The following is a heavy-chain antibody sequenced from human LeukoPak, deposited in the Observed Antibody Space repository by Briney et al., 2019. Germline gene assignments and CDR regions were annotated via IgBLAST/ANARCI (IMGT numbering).Heavy chain of an antibody. D-gene: IGHD2-15*01. J-gene: IGHJ4*02. CDR1: GFTVSSNY. CDR3: AAVGVVAGLGY. CDR2: IYSSGST. Sequence: GGSLRLSCAASGFTVSSNYMNWVRQAPGKGLEWVSVIYSSGSTYYADSVKGRFTISRDNSKNTLYLRMHSLRAEDTAVYYCAAVGVVAGLGYWGQGTLITVSS. V-gene: IGHV3-53*01.